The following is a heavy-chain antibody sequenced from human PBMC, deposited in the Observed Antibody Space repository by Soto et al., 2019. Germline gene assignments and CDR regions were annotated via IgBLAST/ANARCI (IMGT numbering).Heavy chain of an antibody. Sequence: PGGSLRLSCAASGFTFSSYGMHWVRQAPGKVLEWVAVIWYDGSNKYYADSVKGRFTISRDNSKNTLYLQMNSLRAEDTAVYYCARDRAFRPYYYGMDVWGQGXTVTVYS. D-gene: IGHD3-16*01. J-gene: IGHJ6*02. CDR2: IWYDGSNK. V-gene: IGHV3-33*01. CDR3: ARDRAFRPYYYGMDV. CDR1: GFTFSSYG.